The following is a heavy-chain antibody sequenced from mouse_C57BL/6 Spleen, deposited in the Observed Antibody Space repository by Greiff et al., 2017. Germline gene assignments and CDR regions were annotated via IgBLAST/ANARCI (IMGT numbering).Heavy chain of an antibody. V-gene: IGHV1-50*01. D-gene: IGHD4-1*01. CDR3: ARGANWDY. CDR2: FDPSDSYT. CDR1: GYTFTSYW. J-gene: IGHJ2*01. Sequence: QVQLQQPGAELVKPGASVKLSCKASGYTFTSYWMQWVKQRPGQGLEWIGEFDPSDSYTNYNQKFKGKATLTVDTSSSTAYMQLSSLTSEDYAVYYCARGANWDYWGQGTTLTVSS.